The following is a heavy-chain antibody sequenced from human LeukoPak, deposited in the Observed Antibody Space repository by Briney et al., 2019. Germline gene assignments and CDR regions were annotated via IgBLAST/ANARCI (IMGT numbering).Heavy chain of an antibody. V-gene: IGHV3-53*01. CDR1: GFTVSSNY. CDR2: IYSGGST. Sequence: PGGSLRLFCAASGFTVSSNYMSWVRQAPGKGLEWVSVIYSGGSTYYADSVKGRFTISRDNSKNTLYLQMNSLRAEDTAVYYCASPIVGATTGGYWGQGTLVTVSS. J-gene: IGHJ4*02. CDR3: ASPIVGATTGGY. D-gene: IGHD1-26*01.